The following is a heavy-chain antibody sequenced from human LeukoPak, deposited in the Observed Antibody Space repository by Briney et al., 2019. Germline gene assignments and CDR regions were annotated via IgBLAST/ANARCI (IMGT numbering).Heavy chain of an antibody. CDR1: GYTLTELS. D-gene: IGHD3-3*01. CDR3: ATMAERFGYYYGMDV. CDR2: FDPEDGET. V-gene: IGHV1-24*01. Sequence: GASVKVSCTVSGYTLTELSMHWVRQAPGKGLERMGGFDPEDGETIYAQKFQGRVTMTEDTSTDTAYMELSSLRSEDTAVYYCATMAERFGYYYGMDVWGQGTTVTVSS. J-gene: IGHJ6*02.